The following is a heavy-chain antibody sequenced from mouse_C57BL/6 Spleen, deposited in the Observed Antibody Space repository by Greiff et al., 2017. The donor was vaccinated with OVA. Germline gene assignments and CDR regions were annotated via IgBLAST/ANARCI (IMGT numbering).Heavy chain of an antibody. V-gene: IGHV1-52*01. J-gene: IGHJ1*03. Sequence: VQLQQPGAELVRPGSSVKLSCKASGYTFTSYWMHWVKQRPIQGLEWIGNIDPSDSETHYNQKFKDKATLTVDKSSSTAYMQLSSLTSEDSAVYYCASPGSSYGYFDVWGTGTTVTVSS. D-gene: IGHD1-1*01. CDR3: ASPGSSYGYFDV. CDR1: GYTFTSYW. CDR2: IDPSDSET.